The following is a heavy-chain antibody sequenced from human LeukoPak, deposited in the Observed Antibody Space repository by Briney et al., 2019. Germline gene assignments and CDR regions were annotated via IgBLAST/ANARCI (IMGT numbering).Heavy chain of an antibody. D-gene: IGHD3-22*01. CDR3: ARAVRYYYDSSGYDFDY. CDR1: GYTFTSYG. J-gene: IGHJ4*02. V-gene: IGHV1-18*03. CDR2: ISAYNGNT. Sequence: ASVKVSCKASGYTFTSYGISWVRQAPGQGLEWMGRISAYNGNTNYAQKLQGRVTMTTDTSTSTAYMELSSLRSEDMAVYYCARAVRYYYDSSGYDFDYWGQGTLVTVSS.